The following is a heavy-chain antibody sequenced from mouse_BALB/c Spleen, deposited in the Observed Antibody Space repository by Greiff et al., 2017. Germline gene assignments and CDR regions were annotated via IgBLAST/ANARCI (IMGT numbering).Heavy chain of an antibody. CDR1: GYTFTSYW. J-gene: IGHJ2*01. V-gene: IGHV1S132*01. D-gene: IGHD2-4*01. Sequence: VKLMESGAELVKPGASVKLSCKTSGYTFTSYWIQWVKQRPGQGLGWIGEIFPGTGTTYYNEKFKGKATLTIDTSSSTAYMQLSSLTSEDSAVYFCARIPYDYDDGFDYWGQGTTLTVSS. CDR3: ARIPYDYDDGFDY. CDR2: IFPGTGTT.